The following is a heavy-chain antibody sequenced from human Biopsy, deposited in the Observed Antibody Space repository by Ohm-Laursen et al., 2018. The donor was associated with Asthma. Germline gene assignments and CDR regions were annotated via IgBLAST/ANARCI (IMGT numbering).Heavy chain of an antibody. CDR3: TTGIEY. Sequence: GSLRLSCAALGFTFSSYAMSWVRQAPGKGLEWVGGIKSKTDGGTTDYAAPVKGRFTISRDDSKNTLYLQMNSLKTEDTAVYYCTTGIEYWGQGTLVTVSS. CDR1: GFTFSSYA. CDR2: IKSKTDGGTT. V-gene: IGHV3-15*01. J-gene: IGHJ4*02.